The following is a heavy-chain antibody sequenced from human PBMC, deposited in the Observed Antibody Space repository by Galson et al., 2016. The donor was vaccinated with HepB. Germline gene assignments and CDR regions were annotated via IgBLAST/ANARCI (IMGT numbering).Heavy chain of an antibody. CDR1: GFTFDDYA. J-gene: IGHJ1*01. CDR3: ANGRGYYDSSGYYFQH. Sequence: SLRLSCAASGFTFDDYAMHWVRQAPGKGLEWVSGISWNSGSIGYADSVKGRFTISRDNAKNSLYLQMNSLRAEDTALYYCANGRGYYDSSGYYFQHWGQGTLVTVYS. CDR2: ISWNSGSI. D-gene: IGHD3-22*01. V-gene: IGHV3-9*01.